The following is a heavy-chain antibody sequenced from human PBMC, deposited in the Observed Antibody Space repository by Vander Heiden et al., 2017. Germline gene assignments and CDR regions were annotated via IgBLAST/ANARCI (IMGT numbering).Heavy chain of an antibody. Sequence: SCAASGFTFSSYAMHWVRQAPGKGLEWVAVISYDGSNKYYADSVKGRFTISRDNSKNTLYLQMNSLRAEDTAVYYCARDRSGQWFGELLWNYYYGMDVWGQGTTVTVSS. CDR2: ISYDGSNK. D-gene: IGHD3-10*01. CDR3: ARDRSGQWFGELLWNYYYGMDV. J-gene: IGHJ6*02. V-gene: IGHV3-30*01. CDR1: GFTFSSYA.